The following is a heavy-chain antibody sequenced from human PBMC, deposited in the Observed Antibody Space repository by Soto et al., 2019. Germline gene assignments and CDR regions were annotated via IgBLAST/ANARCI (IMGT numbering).Heavy chain of an antibody. Sequence: PGGSLRLSCSASGFTFSSYAMHWVRQAPGKGLEYVSAIGSNGGSTYYADSVKGRFTISRDNSKNTLYLQMSSLRAEDTAVYYCVKGGYSSSWDFDYWGQGTLVTVSS. CDR2: IGSNGGST. D-gene: IGHD6-13*01. CDR1: GFTFSSYA. V-gene: IGHV3-64D*06. CDR3: VKGGYSSSWDFDY. J-gene: IGHJ4*02.